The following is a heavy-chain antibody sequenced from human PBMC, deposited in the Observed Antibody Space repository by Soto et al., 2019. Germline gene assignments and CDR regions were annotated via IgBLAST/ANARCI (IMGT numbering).Heavy chain of an antibody. V-gene: IGHV4-4*07. CDR3: VRDGSSGWYYYGMDV. CDR2: IYMNGST. D-gene: IGHD6-19*01. J-gene: IGHJ6*02. Sequence: QVQLQESGPGLVKPSETLSLTCTVSGGSISSYYWSWIRQPAGKGLEWIGRIYMNGSTNYNPSLKSRVTVSVDTSKIRFSLTLKSATAADTAVYYCVRDGSSGWYYYGMDVWGQGTPVTVSS. CDR1: GGSISSYY.